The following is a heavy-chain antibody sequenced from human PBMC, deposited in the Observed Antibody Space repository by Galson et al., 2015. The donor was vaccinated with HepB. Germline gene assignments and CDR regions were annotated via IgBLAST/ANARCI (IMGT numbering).Heavy chain of an antibody. CDR1: GFTFSSYA. CDR3: ARDFQPPSIAVAGTHHYDYYYGMDV. CDR2: ISYDGSNK. J-gene: IGHJ6*02. Sequence: SLRLSCAASGFTFSSYAMHWVRQAPGKGLEWVAVISYDGSNKYYADSVKGRFTISRDNSKNTLYLQMNSLRAEDTAVYYCARDFQPPSIAVAGTHHYDYYYGMDVWGQGTTVTVSS. D-gene: IGHD6-19*01. V-gene: IGHV3-30*04.